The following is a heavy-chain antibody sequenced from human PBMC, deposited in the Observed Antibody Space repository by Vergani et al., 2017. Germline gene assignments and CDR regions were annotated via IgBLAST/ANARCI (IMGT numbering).Heavy chain of an antibody. Sequence: QVQLQQWGGGLFKPSETLSLTCVVNGGSFTSYHWTWIRQSPGEGLGWVGDIDHTGRPDYNPSLKSRLTMSVDKSRNQFSLTLNYVTATDTAIYFCARVNTETNGHLYYYYYMDVWGQGTAVTVS. V-gene: IGHV4-34*01. CDR2: IDHTGRP. D-gene: IGHD4-11*01. J-gene: IGHJ6*03. CDR1: GGSFTSYH. CDR3: ARVNTETNGHLYYYYYMDV.